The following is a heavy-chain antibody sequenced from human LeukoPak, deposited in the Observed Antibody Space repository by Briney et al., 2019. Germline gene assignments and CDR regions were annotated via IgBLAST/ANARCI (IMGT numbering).Heavy chain of an antibody. CDR3: AKILEEMTTVTSADY. V-gene: IGHV3-30-3*01. CDR1: GFTFSSYA. D-gene: IGHD4-17*01. J-gene: IGHJ4*02. CDR2: ISYDGSNK. Sequence: GGSLRLSCAGSGFTFSSYAMHWVRQAPGKGLEWVVVISYDGSNKYYADSVKGRFTISRDNSKNTLYLQMNSLRAEDTAVYYCAKILEEMTTVTSADYWGQGTLVTVSS.